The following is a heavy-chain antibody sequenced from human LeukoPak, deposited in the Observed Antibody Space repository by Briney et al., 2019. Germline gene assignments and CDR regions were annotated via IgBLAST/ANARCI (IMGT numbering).Heavy chain of an antibody. J-gene: IGHJ4*02. CDR1: GGTFSSYA. Sequence: SVKVSCKASGGTFSSYAISWVRQAPGQGLEWMGGIIPIFGTANYAQKFQGRVTITADESTSTAYMELSSLRSEDTAVYYCVRGGITIFGEYYFDYWGQGTLVTVSS. D-gene: IGHD3-3*01. V-gene: IGHV1-69*13. CDR2: IIPIFGTA. CDR3: VRGGITIFGEYYFDY.